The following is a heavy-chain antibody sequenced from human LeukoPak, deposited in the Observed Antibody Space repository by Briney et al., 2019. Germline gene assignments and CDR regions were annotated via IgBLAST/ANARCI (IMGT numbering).Heavy chain of an antibody. CDR3: ARARGDLSLDY. D-gene: IGHD2-21*02. Sequence: KTSETLSLTCAVYTESFSGYYWTWIRQPPGKGLEWIGETTHSGSTNYNPSLKSRVTISVDTSKNQFSLKLSSLIAADTAVYYCARARGDLSLDYWGRGTPVTVSS. CDR1: TESFSGYY. CDR2: TTHSGST. J-gene: IGHJ4*02. V-gene: IGHV4-34*01.